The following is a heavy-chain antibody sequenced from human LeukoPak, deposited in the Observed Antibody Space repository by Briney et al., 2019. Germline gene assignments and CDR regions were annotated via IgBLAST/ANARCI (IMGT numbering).Heavy chain of an antibody. Sequence: SETLSLTCTVSGYSISSGYYWGWIRQPPGKGLEWIGSIYHSGSTYYNPSLKSRVTISVDTSKNQFSLKLSSVTAADTAMYYCARHGWNFHPGTYYTFDPWGQGTLVTVSS. J-gene: IGHJ5*02. CDR1: GYSISSGYY. CDR3: ARHGWNFHPGTYYTFDP. V-gene: IGHV4-38-2*02. D-gene: IGHD3-10*01. CDR2: IYHSGST.